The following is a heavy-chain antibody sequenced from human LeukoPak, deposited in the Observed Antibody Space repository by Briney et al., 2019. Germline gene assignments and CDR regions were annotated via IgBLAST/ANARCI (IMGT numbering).Heavy chain of an antibody. Sequence: PGGSLRLSCAASGFTFSSDAMSWVRQGPGKRLEWVSAISGSGGSTYYAHSVKGRFTISRDNSKNTLYLQMNSLRAEDTAVYYCAKGYDFWSGYYTDYWGQGTLVTVSS. D-gene: IGHD3-3*01. J-gene: IGHJ4*02. V-gene: IGHV3-23*01. CDR3: AKGYDFWSGYYTDY. CDR1: GFTFSSDA. CDR2: ISGSGGST.